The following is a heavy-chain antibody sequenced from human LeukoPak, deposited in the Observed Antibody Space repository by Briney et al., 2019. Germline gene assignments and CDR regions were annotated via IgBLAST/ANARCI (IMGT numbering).Heavy chain of an antibody. CDR1: GGSISTSSYY. V-gene: IGHV4-39*01. CDR2: IFYSGST. D-gene: IGHD1-7*01. CDR3: ARHVGSKNYPRYFDY. J-gene: IGHJ4*02. Sequence: SETLSLTCTVSGGSISTSSYYWGWIRQPPGKGLEWIGSIFYSGSTFYNPSHKSRVTLSVDTSNNQFSLKLSSVTAADTAVYYCARHVGSKNYPRYFDYWGQGPLVTVSS.